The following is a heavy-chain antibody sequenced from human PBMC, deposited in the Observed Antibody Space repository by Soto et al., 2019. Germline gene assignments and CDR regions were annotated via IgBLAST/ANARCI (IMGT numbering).Heavy chain of an antibody. V-gene: IGHV4-30-2*01. J-gene: IGHJ3*02. Sequence: QLQLQESGSGLVKPSQTLSLTCAVSGGSISSGGYSWNWIRQPPGKGLEWIGYIYHSGNAYYNPSRNSRVLISVDDSKIQFALKVTSVTAADTAVYYCARATQYFFDNSGFPTRPHFATDIWGQGTVVTVSS. CDR2: IYHSGNA. CDR1: GGSISSGGYS. D-gene: IGHD3-22*01. CDR3: ARATQYFFDNSGFPTRPHFATDI.